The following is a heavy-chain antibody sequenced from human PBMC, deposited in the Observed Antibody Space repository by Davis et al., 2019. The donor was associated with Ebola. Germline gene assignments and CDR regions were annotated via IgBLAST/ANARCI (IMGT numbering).Heavy chain of an antibody. J-gene: IGHJ5*02. CDR3: ARGPITSHAYWFDP. Sequence: ESLKISCAASGFTFSSYSMNWVRQAPGKGLECIGYIYYIGSTNYNPSLKSRVTISVDTTKNQFSLKLRSVSAADTAVYYCARGPITSHAYWFDPWGQGTLVTVSS. V-gene: IGHV4-59*01. CDR1: GFTFSSYS. D-gene: IGHD3-3*01. CDR2: IYYIGST.